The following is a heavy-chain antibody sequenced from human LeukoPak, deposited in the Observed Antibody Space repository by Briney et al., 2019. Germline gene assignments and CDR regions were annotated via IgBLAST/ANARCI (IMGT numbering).Heavy chain of an antibody. D-gene: IGHD2-15*01. Sequence: PSETLSLTCTVSGGSISSYYWSWIRQPPGKGLEWIGFIYYSGSTNYNPSLKSRVTISVDTSKNQFSLKLSSVTAADTAVYYCAWLVVAATVSWFDPWDQGTLVTVSS. CDR3: AWLVVAATVSWFDP. V-gene: IGHV4-59*08. CDR2: IYYSGST. CDR1: GGSISSYY. J-gene: IGHJ5*02.